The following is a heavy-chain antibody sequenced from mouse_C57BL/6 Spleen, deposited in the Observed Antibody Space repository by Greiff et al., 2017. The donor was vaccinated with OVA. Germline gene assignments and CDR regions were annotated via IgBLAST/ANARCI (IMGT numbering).Heavy chain of an antibody. CDR3: ARWYDYDVFDY. D-gene: IGHD2-4*01. V-gene: IGHV1-61*01. J-gene: IGHJ2*01. Sequence: VQLQQPGAELVRPGSSVKLSCKASGYTFTSYWMDWVKQRPGQGLEWIGNIYPSDSETHYNQKFKDKATLTVDKSSSTAYMQLSSLTSEDSAVYYCARWYDYDVFDYWGQGTTLTVSS. CDR2: IYPSDSET. CDR1: GYTFTSYW.